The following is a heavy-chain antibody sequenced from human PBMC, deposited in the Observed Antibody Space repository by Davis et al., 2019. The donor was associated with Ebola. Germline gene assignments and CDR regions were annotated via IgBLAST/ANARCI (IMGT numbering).Heavy chain of an antibody. CDR2: IRSNGGST. CDR3: ARPYYDFWSGYFDY. V-gene: IGHV3-64*01. D-gene: IGHD3-3*01. Sequence: GESLKISCAASGFTFSSYAMHWVRQAPGKGLEYVSAIRSNGGSTYYANSVKGRFTISRDNSKNTLYLQMGSLRAEDTAVYYCARPYYDFWSGYFDYWGQGTLVTVSS. J-gene: IGHJ4*02. CDR1: GFTFSSYA.